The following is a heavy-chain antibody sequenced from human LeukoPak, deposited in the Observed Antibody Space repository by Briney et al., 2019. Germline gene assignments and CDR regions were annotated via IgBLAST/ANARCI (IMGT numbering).Heavy chain of an antibody. CDR3: ARGGYSSSWGAFDI. CDR1: GGSINSGDYY. V-gene: IGHV4-30-4*01. CDR2: ISYSGST. Sequence: SQTLSLTCTVSGGSINSGDYYWSWIRQPPGKGLEWIGYISYSGSTYYNPSLKSRVTISVDTSNNQFSLKLSSVTAADTAVYYCARGGYSSSWGAFDIWGQGTMVTVSS. D-gene: IGHD6-13*01. J-gene: IGHJ3*02.